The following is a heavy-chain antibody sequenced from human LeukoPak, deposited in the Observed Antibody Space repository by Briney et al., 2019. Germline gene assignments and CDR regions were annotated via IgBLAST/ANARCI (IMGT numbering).Heavy chain of an antibody. J-gene: IGHJ6*03. CDR3: VRDFSGYTYYMDI. Sequence: SETLSLTCTVSGGSISSGSDYWSWIRQPAGKGLEWIGRIYTSGSTKYNPSLKSRVTISGDTSDNQISLELSSVTAADTAVYYCVRDFSGYTYYMDIWGKGTTVTDSS. V-gene: IGHV4-61*02. CDR2: IYTSGST. D-gene: IGHD3-22*01. CDR1: GGSISSGSDY.